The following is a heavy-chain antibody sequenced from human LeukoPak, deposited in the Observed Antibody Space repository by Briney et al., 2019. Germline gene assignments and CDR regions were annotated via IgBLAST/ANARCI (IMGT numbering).Heavy chain of an antibody. V-gene: IGHV3-48*03. CDR3: AELGITMIGGV. J-gene: IGHJ6*04. CDR1: GFTFSSYA. Sequence: GGSLRLSCVVSGFTFSSYATNWVRQAPGKGLEWVSYISSSGSTIYYADSAKGRFTISRDNAKNSLYLQMNSLRAEDTAVYYCAELGITMIGGVWGKGTTVTISS. D-gene: IGHD3-10*02. CDR2: ISSSGSTI.